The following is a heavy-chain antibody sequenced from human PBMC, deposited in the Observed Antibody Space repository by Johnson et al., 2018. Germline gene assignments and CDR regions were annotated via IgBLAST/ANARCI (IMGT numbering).Heavy chain of an antibody. CDR2: ISGSGGST. CDR1: GFNFSSYA. Sequence: VQLVESGGGLVQXGGSXRLXCAASGFNFSSYAMSWVRQAPGKGLEWVSAISGSGGSTYYADSVKGRFPISRDNSKNTLYLQMNRLRTEDTALYYCAKDKRGLAAAGTHGMDVWGQGTTVTVSS. J-gene: IGHJ6*02. D-gene: IGHD6-13*01. V-gene: IGHV3-23*04. CDR3: AKDKRGLAAAGTHGMDV.